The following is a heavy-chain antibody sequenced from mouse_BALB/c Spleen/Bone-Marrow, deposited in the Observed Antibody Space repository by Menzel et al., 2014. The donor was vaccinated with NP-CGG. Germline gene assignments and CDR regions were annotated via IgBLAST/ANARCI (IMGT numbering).Heavy chain of an antibody. J-gene: IGHJ1*01. CDR3: ARLNYYGNLFV. D-gene: IGHD1-1*01. CDR2: INPESSTI. Sequence: VKLVESGGGLVQPGGSLKLSCAASGFDFSRYWMSWVRQAPGKGLEWIGEINPESSTINYTPSLKDKFIISRDNAKSTLYLQMSKVRSEDTALYYCARLNYYGNLFVWGAGTTVTVSS. V-gene: IGHV4-1*02. CDR1: GFDFSRYW.